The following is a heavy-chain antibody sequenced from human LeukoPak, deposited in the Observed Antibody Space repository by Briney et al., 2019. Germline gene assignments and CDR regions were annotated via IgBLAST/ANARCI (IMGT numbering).Heavy chain of an antibody. CDR3: ARGWGERGKCRGGTCNNPQFDY. V-gene: IGHV3-7*01. Sequence: GGSLRLSCAASGCTFDYYWMTWVCKAPGKGLEWLGNIKESGSEKYYVDSVKSRFTISRDNANNSLYLQMQSLRVEATAVYYCARGWGERGKCRGGTCNNPQFDYWGRGTLVTVSS. J-gene: IGHJ4*02. CDR1: GCTFDYYW. D-gene: IGHD2-15*01. CDR2: IKESGSEK.